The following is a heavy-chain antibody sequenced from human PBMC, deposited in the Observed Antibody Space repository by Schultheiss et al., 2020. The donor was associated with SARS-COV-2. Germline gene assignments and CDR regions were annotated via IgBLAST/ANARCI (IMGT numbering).Heavy chain of an antibody. CDR3: ARDHGGYDYFDY. V-gene: IGHV1-3*01. CDR1: GYTFTSYA. Sequence: ASVKVSCKASGYTFTSYAMHWVRQAPGQRLEWMGWINAGNGNTKYSQKFQGRVTITRDTSASTAYMELSSLRSDDTAVYYCARDHGGYDYFDYWGQGTLVTVSS. CDR2: INAGNGNT. D-gene: IGHD5-12*01. J-gene: IGHJ4*02.